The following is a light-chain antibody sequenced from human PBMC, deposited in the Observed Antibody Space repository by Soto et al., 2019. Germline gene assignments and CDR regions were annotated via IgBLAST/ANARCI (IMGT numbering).Light chain of an antibody. CDR2: DAS. CDR1: QSVSSN. J-gene: IGKJ5*01. V-gene: IGKV3-20*01. Sequence: EIVLPQSRATLSLSPGASATLSCRASQSVSSNLAWYQQNPGQVPRLLIYDASNRATGIPDRFSGSGSGTDFTLTISRLEPEDFAVYYCQKYGSSPMTVGQGTRLVIK. CDR3: QKYGSSPMT.